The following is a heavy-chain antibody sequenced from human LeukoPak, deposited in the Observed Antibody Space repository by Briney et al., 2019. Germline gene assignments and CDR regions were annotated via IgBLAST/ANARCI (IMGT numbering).Heavy chain of an antibody. CDR3: AGLSETPAHYDGTVYYHLGF. V-gene: IGHV1-8*01. Sequence: EASVKVSCKGSGYTFSSYDINWVRQATGQGLEWMGWMNPSTGNTGYAQKFQGRVTMTRDTSIRTAYMELSSLRSEDTAVYYCAGLSETPAHYDGTVYYHLGFWGQGTLITVSS. CDR2: MNPSTGNT. J-gene: IGHJ4*02. D-gene: IGHD3-22*01. CDR1: GYTFSSYD.